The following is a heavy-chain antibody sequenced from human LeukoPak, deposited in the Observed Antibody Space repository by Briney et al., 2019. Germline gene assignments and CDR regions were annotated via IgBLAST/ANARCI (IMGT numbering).Heavy chain of an antibody. CDR3: ARDKGIAVAAGDAFDI. Sequence: SQTLSLTCTVSGGPISSGGYYWSWIRQPPGKGLEWLGHIYHSGSTYYNPSLKSRVTISVDRSKNQFSLKLSSVAAADTAVYYCARDKGIAVAAGDAFDIWGQGTMVTVSS. J-gene: IGHJ3*02. CDR2: IYHSGST. D-gene: IGHD6-19*01. CDR1: GGPISSGGYY. V-gene: IGHV4-30-2*01.